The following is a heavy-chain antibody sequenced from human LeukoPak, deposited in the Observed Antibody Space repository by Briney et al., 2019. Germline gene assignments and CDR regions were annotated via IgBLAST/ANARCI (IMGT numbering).Heavy chain of an antibody. D-gene: IGHD2-2*01. Sequence: PGGSLRLSCVASGFSFNTLWMTWVRQAPGKGLEWVANINQDGSEVHYVDSVKGRFTISRDNAKNSLYLEMNSLRGDDTAVYFCASGGGSRSSTLDCASTSCPVDYWGQGTQVTVSS. CDR2: INQDGSEV. V-gene: IGHV3-7*01. CDR3: ASGGGSRSSTLDCASTSCPVDY. CDR1: GFSFNTLW. J-gene: IGHJ4*02.